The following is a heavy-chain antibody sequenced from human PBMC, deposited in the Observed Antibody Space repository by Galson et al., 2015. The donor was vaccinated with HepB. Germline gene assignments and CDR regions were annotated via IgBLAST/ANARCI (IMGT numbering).Heavy chain of an antibody. J-gene: IGHJ4*02. Sequence: SLRLSCAASGFSFSSYSMNWVRQAPGKGLEWVSSISRSSNYIYYGDSVKGRFTISRDNAKNSLYLQMNSLRAEDTAVYYCARDLGYYGSGSYLDYWGQGTLVTVSS. CDR1: GFSFSSYS. D-gene: IGHD3-10*01. CDR3: ARDLGYYGSGSYLDY. CDR2: ISRSSNYI. V-gene: IGHV3-21*06.